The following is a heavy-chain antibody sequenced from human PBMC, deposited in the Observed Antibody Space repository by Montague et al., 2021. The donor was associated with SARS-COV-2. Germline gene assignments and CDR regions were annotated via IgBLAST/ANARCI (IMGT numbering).Heavy chain of an antibody. CDR1: GFSLSTSGVG. V-gene: IGHV2-5*01. Sequence: PALVPPPPTLTLTCTFSGFSLSTSGVGVGWIRQPPGKALEWLALIYWYHDKRYRPSLKSRLTITTDTSKNQVVLTMTNMDPVDTATYYCAHRPLLALKGQFDYWGQGTLVTVSS. J-gene: IGHJ4*02. D-gene: IGHD3-3*02. CDR3: AHRPLLALKGQFDY. CDR2: IYWYHDK.